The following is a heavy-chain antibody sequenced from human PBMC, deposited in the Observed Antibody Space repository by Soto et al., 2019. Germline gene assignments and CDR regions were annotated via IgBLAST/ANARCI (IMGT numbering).Heavy chain of an antibody. Sequence: EVQLLESGGGLVQPGGSLRLSCAAAGFTFSIYAMSWVRQAPGKGLEWVSAISGSGGSTHYADSVKGRFTISRDNSKNTLYLQMNSLRADDTAVYYCAKATRGGAATLIRAYWGQGTLVTVSS. CDR2: ISGSGGST. CDR1: GFTFSIYA. J-gene: IGHJ4*02. V-gene: IGHV3-23*01. CDR3: AKATRGGAATLIRAY. D-gene: IGHD6-13*01.